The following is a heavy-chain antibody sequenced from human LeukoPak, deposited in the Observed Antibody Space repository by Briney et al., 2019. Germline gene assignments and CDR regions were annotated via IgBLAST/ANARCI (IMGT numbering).Heavy chain of an antibody. Sequence: PGGSLRLSCAASGFTFSSYEMNWVRQAPGKGLEWVSYISSSGSTIYYADSVKGRFTISRDNAKNSLCLQMNSLRAEDTAVYYCAREMGWLQGYWGQGTLVTVSS. CDR1: GFTFSSYE. CDR2: ISSSGSTI. CDR3: AREMGWLQGY. J-gene: IGHJ4*02. D-gene: IGHD5-12*01. V-gene: IGHV3-48*03.